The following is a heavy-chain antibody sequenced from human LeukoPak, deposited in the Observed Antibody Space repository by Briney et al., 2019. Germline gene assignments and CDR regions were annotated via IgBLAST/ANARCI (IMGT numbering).Heavy chain of an antibody. CDR1: GLTFSSFA. D-gene: IGHD1-7*01. J-gene: IGHJ4*02. CDR2: ISASGGNT. CDR3: AKDRDGGTNTRAKGFDY. Sequence: GGSLRLSCAASGLTFSSFAMSWVRQAPGKGLEWVSAISASGGNTYSADSVRGRFTISRDNSKNTLYLQVNSLRVEDTAVYYCAKDRDGGTNTRAKGFDYWGQGTLVTVSS. V-gene: IGHV3-23*01.